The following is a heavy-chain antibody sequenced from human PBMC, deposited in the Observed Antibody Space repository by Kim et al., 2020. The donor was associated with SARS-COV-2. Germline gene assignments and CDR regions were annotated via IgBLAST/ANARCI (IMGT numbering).Heavy chain of an antibody. J-gene: IGHJ6*02. V-gene: IGHV4-34*01. CDR1: GGSFSGYY. CDR2: INHSGST. CDR3: AGPLPVRYSARHYYYYGMDV. Sequence: SETLSLTCAVYGGSFSGYYWSWIRQPPGKGLEWIGEINHSGSTNYNPSLKSRVTISVDTSKNQFSLKLSSVTAADTAVSYCAGPLPVRYSARHYYYYGMDVWSQGTTVTVSS. D-gene: IGHD3-9*01.